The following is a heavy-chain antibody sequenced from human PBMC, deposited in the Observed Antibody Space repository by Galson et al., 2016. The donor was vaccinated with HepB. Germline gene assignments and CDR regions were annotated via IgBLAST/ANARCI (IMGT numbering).Heavy chain of an antibody. CDR1: GDSMTSNW. D-gene: IGHD6-19*01. Sequence: SETLSLTCTVSGDSMTSNWWSWVRQPPGQALDWIGEAYHSGSTHYNPSLNTRVTLSIDTSNNQLSLELNFVTAADTAIYYCARHVAVPGTRGFDSWGQGTRVTVSS. J-gene: IGHJ4*02. V-gene: IGHV4-4*02. CDR3: ARHVAVPGTRGFDS. CDR2: AYHSGST.